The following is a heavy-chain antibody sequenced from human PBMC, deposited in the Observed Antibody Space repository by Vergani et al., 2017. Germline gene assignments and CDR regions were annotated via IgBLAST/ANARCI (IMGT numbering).Heavy chain of an antibody. D-gene: IGHD3-9*01. Sequence: QVQVVQSGAEVKKSGASVKVSCKTSGYTFSNYYMHWVRQAPGQALEWMGKINPSGGHTNYAQKFQGRVTMTRDTSTSTVYMELSSLRSEDTAIYYCAGGDYGILTGYRYWGQGTLDTVSA. CDR1: GYTFSNYY. J-gene: IGHJ4*02. CDR3: AGGDYGILTGYRY. CDR2: INPSGGHT. V-gene: IGHV1-46*03.